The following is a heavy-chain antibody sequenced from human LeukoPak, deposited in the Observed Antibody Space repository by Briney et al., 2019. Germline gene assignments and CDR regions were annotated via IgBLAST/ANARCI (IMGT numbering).Heavy chain of an antibody. J-gene: IGHJ6*03. Sequence: GGSLGLSCAASGFTFSTYGMSWVRQAPGKGLEWVAFIRYDGSNKYYADSVKGRFTISRDNSKNTLYLRMNSLRAEDTAVYYCAKVSGIAAAGTGYYYYYMDVWGKGTTVTISS. V-gene: IGHV3-30*02. CDR1: GFTFSTYG. CDR3: AKVSGIAAAGTGYYYYYMDV. CDR2: IRYDGSNK. D-gene: IGHD6-13*01.